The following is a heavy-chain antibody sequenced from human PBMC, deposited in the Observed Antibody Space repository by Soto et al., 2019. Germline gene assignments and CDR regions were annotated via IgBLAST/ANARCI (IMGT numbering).Heavy chain of an antibody. J-gene: IGHJ5*02. CDR2: ISYDGSNK. D-gene: IGHD6-19*01. V-gene: IGHV3-30*18. CDR1: GFTFSSYG. Sequence: QVQLVESGGGVVQPGRSLRLSCAASGFTFSSYGMHWVRQAPGKGLEWVAVISYDGSNKYYADSVKGRFTISRDNSKKTLYLQMNSLRAEDTAVYYCAKDQRRIAVAAPLGPWGQGTLVTVSS. CDR3: AKDQRRIAVAAPLGP.